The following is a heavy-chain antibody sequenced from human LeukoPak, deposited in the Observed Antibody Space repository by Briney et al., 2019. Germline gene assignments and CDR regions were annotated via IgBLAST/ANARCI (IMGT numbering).Heavy chain of an antibody. D-gene: IGHD3-9*01. V-gene: IGHV3-30*18. J-gene: IGHJ4*02. CDR1: GFTFSSYG. CDR3: AKAGYDILTGYYGSFDY. CDR2: ISYDGSNK. Sequence: GRSLRLSCAASGFTFSSYGMHWVRQAPGKGLEWVAVISYDGSNKYYADSVKGRFTISRDNSKNTLYLQMNSLRAEDTAVYYCAKAGYDILTGYYGSFDYWGQGTLVTVSS.